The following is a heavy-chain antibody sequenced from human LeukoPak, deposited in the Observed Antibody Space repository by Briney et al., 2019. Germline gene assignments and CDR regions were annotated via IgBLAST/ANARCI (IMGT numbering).Heavy chain of an antibody. CDR2: ISAYNGNT. CDR1: GYTFTSYG. V-gene: IGHV1-18*01. J-gene: IGHJ2*01. D-gene: IGHD3-10*01. CDR3: ARGRGVAGTYWYFDL. Sequence: ASVKVSCKASGYTFTSYGISWVRQAPGQGLEWMGWISAYNGNTNYAQKLQGRVTMTTDTSTSTAYMELRSLRSDDTAVYYCARGRGVAGTYWYFDLRGRGTLVTVSS.